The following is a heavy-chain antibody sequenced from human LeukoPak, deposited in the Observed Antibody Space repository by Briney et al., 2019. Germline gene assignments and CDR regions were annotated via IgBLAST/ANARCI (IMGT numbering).Heavy chain of an antibody. CDR3: ARGTVTTFLDY. J-gene: IGHJ4*02. V-gene: IGHV3-64*01. CDR1: GFTFSSYA. CDR2: ISSNGGST. Sequence: GESLKISCAASGFTFSSYAMHWVRQAPGKGLEYVSAISSNGGSTYYANSVKGRFTISRDNSKNTLYLQMGSLRAEDMAVYYCARGTVTTFLDYWGQGTLVTVSS. D-gene: IGHD4-17*01.